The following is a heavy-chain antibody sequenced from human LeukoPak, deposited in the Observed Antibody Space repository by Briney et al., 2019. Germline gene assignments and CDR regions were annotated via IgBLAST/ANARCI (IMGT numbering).Heavy chain of an antibody. Sequence: ASVKVSCKASGYTFNDYFMHWVRQAPGQGLEWMGWLNPNSGATKYAQKFQGRVTLTRDTSISTAYMEVNSLRSDDTAVYYCARVVLGCSSTTCLSGGAFDIWGQGTVVTVSS. D-gene: IGHD2-2*01. V-gene: IGHV1-2*02. CDR3: ARVVLGCSSTTCLSGGAFDI. CDR1: GYTFNDYF. CDR2: LNPNSGAT. J-gene: IGHJ3*02.